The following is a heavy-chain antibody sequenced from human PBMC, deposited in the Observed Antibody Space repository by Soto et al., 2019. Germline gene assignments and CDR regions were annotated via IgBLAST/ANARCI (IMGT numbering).Heavy chain of an antibody. J-gene: IGHJ6*03. CDR3: AKDGLLPDYYYYYYYMDV. V-gene: IGHV3-30*18. CDR1: GFTFISYG. D-gene: IGHD2-21*02. Sequence: GGSLRLSCAASGFTFISYGMHWVRQAPGKGLEWVAVISYDGSNKYYADSVKGRFTISRDNSKNTLYLQMNSLRAEDTAVYYCAKDGLLPDYYYYYYYMDVWGKGTTVTVSS. CDR2: ISYDGSNK.